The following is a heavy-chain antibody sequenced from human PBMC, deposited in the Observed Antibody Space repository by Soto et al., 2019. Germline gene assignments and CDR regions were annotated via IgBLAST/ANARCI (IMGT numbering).Heavy chain of an antibody. D-gene: IGHD6-25*01. CDR2: IYWNDDK. V-gene: IGHV2-5*01. CDR3: AHRRARNDMAAFYL. J-gene: IGHJ5*02. Sequence: QITLKESGPTLVKPTQTLTLTCTVSGFSLRSNGVGVGWIRQPPGKALEWLGIIYWNDDKRYSPSLQSTLTISKDTSRNQVVLTMTNIDPVDTATYYCAHRRARNDMAAFYLWGQGTRVTVSS. CDR1: GFSLRSNGVG.